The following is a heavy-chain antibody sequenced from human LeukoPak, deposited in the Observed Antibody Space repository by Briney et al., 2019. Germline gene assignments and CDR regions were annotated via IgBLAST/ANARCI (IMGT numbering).Heavy chain of an antibody. Sequence: ASVKVSCKASGYTFTGYYMHWVRQAPGQGLEWMGWINPNSGGTNYAQKFQGRVTMTRDTSISTAYMELSRLRSDDTAVYYCARVGEDYGGNYYYYYYMDVWGKGTTVTASS. CDR2: INPNSGGT. CDR1: GYTFTGYY. V-gene: IGHV1-2*02. CDR3: ARVGEDYGGNYYYYYYMDV. D-gene: IGHD4-23*01. J-gene: IGHJ6*03.